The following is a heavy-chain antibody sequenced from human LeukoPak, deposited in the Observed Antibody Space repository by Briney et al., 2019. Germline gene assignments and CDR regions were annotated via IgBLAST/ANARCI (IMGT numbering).Heavy chain of an antibody. V-gene: IGHV4-39*01. D-gene: IGHD3-10*01. Sequence: PSETLSLTCTVSGGSVSSTTYVWSWIRQPPGKGLEWIASINYSGSTCYNPSLKSRVTISVDTSENQFSLKLSSVTAADTAVYYCARYVVYGSGKYYFDYWGQGTLVTVSS. CDR1: GGSVSSTTYV. CDR3: ARYVVYGSGKYYFDY. CDR2: INYSGST. J-gene: IGHJ4*02.